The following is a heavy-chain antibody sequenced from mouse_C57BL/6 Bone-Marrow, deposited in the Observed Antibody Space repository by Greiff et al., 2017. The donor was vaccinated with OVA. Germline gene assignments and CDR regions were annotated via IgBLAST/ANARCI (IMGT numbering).Heavy chain of an antibody. J-gene: IGHJ2*01. D-gene: IGHD1-1*01. V-gene: IGHV3-6*01. CDR1: GYSITSGYY. CDR2: ISYDGSN. Sequence: EVKLQESGPGLVKPSQSLSLTCSVTGYSITSGYYWNWIRQFPGNKLEWMGYISYDGSNNYNPSLKNRISITRDTSKNQFFLQLNSVTTEDTATYYCAKVPRGSSYYFDYWGQGTTLTVSS. CDR3: AKVPRGSSYYFDY.